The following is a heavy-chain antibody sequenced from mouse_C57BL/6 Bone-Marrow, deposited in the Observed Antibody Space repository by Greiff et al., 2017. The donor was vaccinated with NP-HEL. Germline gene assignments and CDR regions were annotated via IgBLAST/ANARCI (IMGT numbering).Heavy chain of an antibody. D-gene: IGHD1-1*01. CDR3: ARDVYYGSSFDY. CDR1: GYTFTDYS. Sequence: QVQLQQSGAELVRPGASVKLSCKASGYTFTDYSINWVKQRPGQGLEWIARIYPGSGNTYYNEKFKGKATLTAEKSSSTAYMQLSSLTSEDSAVYFCARDVYYGSSFDYWGQGTTLTVSS. V-gene: IGHV1-76*01. CDR2: IYPGSGNT. J-gene: IGHJ2*01.